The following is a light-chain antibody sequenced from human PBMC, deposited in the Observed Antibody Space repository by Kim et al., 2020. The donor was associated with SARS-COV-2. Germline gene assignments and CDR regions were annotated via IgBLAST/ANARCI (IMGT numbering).Light chain of an antibody. J-gene: IGLJ3*02. CDR3: QVWDNNTWV. CDR2: RDS. CDR1: NSGSKH. V-gene: IGLV3-9*01. Sequence: VALGQTASMTCGGDNSGSKHVHWYQQKAGQAPVLVIYRDSSRPAEIPERFSGSNSGNTATLTVSRAQAGDEADYYCQVWDNNTWVFGAGTKLTVL.